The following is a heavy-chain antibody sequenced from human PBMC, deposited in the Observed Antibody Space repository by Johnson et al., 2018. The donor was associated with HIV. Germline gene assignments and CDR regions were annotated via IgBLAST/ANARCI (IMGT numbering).Heavy chain of an antibody. CDR1: GFTFSDYS. V-gene: IGHV3-11*01. CDR2: IRSSGSTI. J-gene: IGHJ3*02. CDR3: TTEGDAFDI. Sequence: QVQLVESGGGLVKPGGSLRVSCAASGFTFSDYSMSWIRQAPGKGLEWVSYIRSSGSTIYSADSVKGRFTISRDNAKNSLYLQMNSLRTEDAGVYYCTTEGDAFDIWGQGTMVTVSS.